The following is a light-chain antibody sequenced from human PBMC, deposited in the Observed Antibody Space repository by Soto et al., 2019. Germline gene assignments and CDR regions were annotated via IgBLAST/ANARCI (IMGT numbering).Light chain of an antibody. CDR1: QSVSSN. Sequence: EIVMTQSPATLCVSPGERATLSCRASQSVSSNLAWYQQKPGQVPRLLIYGASTRATGVPARFTGSGSGTEFTLTFSSLQSEDFAVYYCQQYNNWPLTFGQGTRLEIK. CDR2: GAS. CDR3: QQYNNWPLT. J-gene: IGKJ5*01. V-gene: IGKV3-15*01.